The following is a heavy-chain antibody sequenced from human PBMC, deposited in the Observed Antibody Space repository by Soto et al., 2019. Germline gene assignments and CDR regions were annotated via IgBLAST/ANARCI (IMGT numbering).Heavy chain of an antibody. Sequence: GGSLRLSCAASGFTFSSYAMHWVRQAPGKGLEWVAVISYDGSNKYYADSVKGRFTISRDNSKNTLYLQMNSLRAEDTVVYYCARERIAAAGPNGFDYWGQGTLVTVSS. CDR1: GFTFSSYA. J-gene: IGHJ4*02. CDR3: ARERIAAAGPNGFDY. CDR2: ISYDGSNK. V-gene: IGHV3-30-3*01. D-gene: IGHD6-13*01.